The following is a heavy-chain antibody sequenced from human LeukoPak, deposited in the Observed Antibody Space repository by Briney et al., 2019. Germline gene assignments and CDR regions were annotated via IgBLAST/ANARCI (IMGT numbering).Heavy chain of an antibody. CDR1: RGSISSYY. D-gene: IGHD3-10*01. CDR3: ARVNYHASGSPFDY. Sequence: SETLSLTCIVSRGSISSYYWSWIRQPPGKGLEWIGYIYHGGSTNYNPSLKSRVTVSIDTSTKLFSLSLTSVTAADTAVYYCARVNYHASGSPFDYWGQGTLVTVSS. CDR2: IYHGGST. V-gene: IGHV4-59*01. J-gene: IGHJ4*02.